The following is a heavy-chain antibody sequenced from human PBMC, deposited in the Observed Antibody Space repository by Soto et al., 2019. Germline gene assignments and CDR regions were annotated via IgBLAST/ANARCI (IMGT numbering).Heavy chain of an antibody. CDR3: ARIGGYCSSTSCHEPYYFDY. J-gene: IGHJ4*02. V-gene: IGHV4-34*01. D-gene: IGHD2-2*01. Sequence: QVQLQQWGAGLLKPSETLSLTCAVYGGSFSGYYWSWIRQPPGKGLEWIGEINHSGSTNYNPSLKSRVTISVDTSKNQFSLKLSSVTVADTAVYYCARIGGYCSSTSCHEPYYFDYWGQGTLVTVSS. CDR2: INHSGST. CDR1: GGSFSGYY.